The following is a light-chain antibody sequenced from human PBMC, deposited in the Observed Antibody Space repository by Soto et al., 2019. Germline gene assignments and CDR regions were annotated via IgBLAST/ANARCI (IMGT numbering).Light chain of an antibody. J-gene: IGLJ1*01. V-gene: IGLV1-40*01. CDR2: GNS. Sequence: QLVLTQAPSVSGAPGQRVTISCTGSSSNIGAGYDVHWYQQLPGTAPKLLIYGNSNRPSGVPDRFSGSKSGTSASLAITGLQAEDEADYYCQSYDSGLSGLYIFGTGTKLTVL. CDR3: QSYDSGLSGLYI. CDR1: SSNIGAGYD.